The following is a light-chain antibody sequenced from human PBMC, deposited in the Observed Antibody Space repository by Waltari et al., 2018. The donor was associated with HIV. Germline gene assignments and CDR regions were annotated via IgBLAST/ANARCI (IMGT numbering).Light chain of an antibody. CDR3: CSYAGSRTWV. CDR2: DVF. CDR1: SSDVDGYNF. V-gene: IGLV2-23*02. J-gene: IGLJ3*02. Sequence: QSALTQPASVSGSPGQSITISCTGTSSDVDGYNFVSWYQQHPGTAPKLIIFDVFKRPSGVSVRFSGSQSGNTAYLTIPGLQSEDEADYYCCSYAGSRTWVFGGGTKVTVL.